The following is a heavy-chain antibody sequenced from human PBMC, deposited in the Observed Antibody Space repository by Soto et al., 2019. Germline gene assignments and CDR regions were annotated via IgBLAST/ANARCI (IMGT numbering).Heavy chain of an antibody. V-gene: IGHV3-30-3*01. CDR1: GFTFSSYA. Sequence: GGSLRLSCAASGFTFSSYAMHWVRQAPGKGLEWVAVISYDGSNKYYADSVKGRFTISRDNSKNTLYLQMNSLRAEDTAVYYCASPPRSGWYGLLVYWGQGTLVTVSS. D-gene: IGHD6-19*01. J-gene: IGHJ4*02. CDR2: ISYDGSNK. CDR3: ASPPRSGWYGLLVY.